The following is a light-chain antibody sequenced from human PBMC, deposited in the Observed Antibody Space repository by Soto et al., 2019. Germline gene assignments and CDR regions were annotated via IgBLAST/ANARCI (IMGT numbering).Light chain of an antibody. Sequence: EIVLRQSPDTLSLSPGERATLSCRASQSIRSGRLAWYQQKAGQAPRLVIFDASNRASGTPERFSGSGSGTDFSLTIRRLEPDDFAVYYCQKYGNFWTFGQGTKVDIK. CDR3: QKYGNFWT. J-gene: IGKJ1*01. CDR1: QSIRSGR. V-gene: IGKV3-20*01. CDR2: DAS.